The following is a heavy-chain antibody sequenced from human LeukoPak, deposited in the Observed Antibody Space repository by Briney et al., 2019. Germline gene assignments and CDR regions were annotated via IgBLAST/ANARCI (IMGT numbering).Heavy chain of an antibody. J-gene: IGHJ6*03. CDR3: ARGRGFATPLYHYYYYMDV. Sequence: SETLSLTCAVYGGSFSGYYWSWIRQPPGKGLEWIGEINHSGSTNYNPSLKSRVTISVDTSKNQFSLKLSSVTAADTAVYYCARGRGFATPLYHYYYYMDVWGKGTTVTVSS. D-gene: IGHD2-15*01. CDR1: GGSFSGYY. V-gene: IGHV4-34*01. CDR2: INHSGST.